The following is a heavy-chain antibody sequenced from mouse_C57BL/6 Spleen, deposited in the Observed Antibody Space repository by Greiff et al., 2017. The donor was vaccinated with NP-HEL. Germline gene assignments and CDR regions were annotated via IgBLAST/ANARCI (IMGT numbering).Heavy chain of an antibody. CDR1: GYTFTSYW. J-gene: IGHJ4*01. Sequence: QVQLQQPGAELVKPGASVKLSCKASGYTFTSYWMHWVKQRPGQGLEWIGMIHPNSGSTNYNEKFKSKATLTVDKSSSTAYMQLSSLTSEDSAVYYCARQDGYDYDAMDYWGQGTSVTVSS. CDR3: ARQDGYDYDAMDY. CDR2: IHPNSGST. V-gene: IGHV1-64*01. D-gene: IGHD2-10*02.